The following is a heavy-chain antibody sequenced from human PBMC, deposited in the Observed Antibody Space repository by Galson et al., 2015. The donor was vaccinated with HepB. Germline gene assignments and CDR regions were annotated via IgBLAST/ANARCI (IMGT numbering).Heavy chain of an antibody. CDR1: GFTFSSYG. V-gene: IGHV3-33*01. Sequence: SLRLSCAASGFTFSSYGMHWVRQAPGKGLEWVAVIWYDGSNKYYADSVKGRFTISRDNSKNTLYLQMNSLRAEDTAVYYCARDSGTTVTRKFDYWGQGTLVTVSS. CDR2: IWYDGSNK. CDR3: ARDSGTTVTRKFDY. J-gene: IGHJ4*02. D-gene: IGHD4-17*01.